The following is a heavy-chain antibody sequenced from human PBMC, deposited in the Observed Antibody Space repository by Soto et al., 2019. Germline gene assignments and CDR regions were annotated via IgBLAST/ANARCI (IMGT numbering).Heavy chain of an antibody. CDR1: RFSFSDYY. CDR2: ISGSGSTI. D-gene: IGHD1-26*01. CDR3: ARVSLIGSYLIDY. Sequence: QVHLVESGGGLVKPGGSLRLSCAASRFSFSDYYMSWIRQTPGKGLEWLSYISGSGSTIYYADSVKGRFTISRDNAKNSLYLQMNSLRADDTAVYYCARVSLIGSYLIDYWGQGTLVTVSS. V-gene: IGHV3-11*01. J-gene: IGHJ4*02.